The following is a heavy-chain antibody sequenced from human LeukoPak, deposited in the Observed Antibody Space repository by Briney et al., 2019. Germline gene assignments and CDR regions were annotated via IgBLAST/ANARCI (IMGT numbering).Heavy chain of an antibody. CDR2: IIPIFGTA. V-gene: IGHV1-69*06. CDR3: ARGLYYYDSSGYAEFDY. Sequence: SVKVSCKASGYTFTSYGISWVRQAPGQGLEWMGGIIPIFGTANYAQKFQGRVTITADKSTSTAYMELSSLRSEDTAVYYCARGLYYYDSSGYAEFDYWGQGTLVTVSS. J-gene: IGHJ4*02. CDR1: GYTFTSYG. D-gene: IGHD3-22*01.